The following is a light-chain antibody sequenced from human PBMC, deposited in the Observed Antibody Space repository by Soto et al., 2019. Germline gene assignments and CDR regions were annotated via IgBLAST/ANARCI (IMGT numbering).Light chain of an antibody. CDR1: QSVSSNY. CDR3: QQYDSSPWT. V-gene: IGKV3-20*01. CDR2: GAS. J-gene: IGKJ1*01. Sequence: EIVLRQSPGTLSLSPGERATLSCRASQSVSSNYLAWYQQKPGQAPRLLIDGASSRATGIPDRFSGSGSGTDFTLTISRLEPEDFAVYYCQQYDSSPWTFGQGTKVEIK.